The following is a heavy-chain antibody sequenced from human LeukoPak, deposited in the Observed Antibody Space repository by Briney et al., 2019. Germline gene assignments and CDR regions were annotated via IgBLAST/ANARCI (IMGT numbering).Heavy chain of an antibody. V-gene: IGHV4-34*01. CDR3: ARERNRRATFYQSPLDY. CDR1: GGSFTSYY. J-gene: IGHJ4*02. Sequence: PSETLSLTCAVYGGSFTSYYWSWIRQPPGKGLEWIGEISHSGSTNYNPSLKSRVTMSVDTPKNQFSLRLSSVTAADTAIYYCARERNRRATFYQSPLDYWGQGTLVTVS. CDR2: ISHSGST. D-gene: IGHD1/OR15-1a*01.